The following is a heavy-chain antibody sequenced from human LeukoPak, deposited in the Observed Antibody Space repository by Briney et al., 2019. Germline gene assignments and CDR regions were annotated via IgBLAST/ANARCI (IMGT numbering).Heavy chain of an antibody. CDR1: GFTFGDYA. Sequence: GGSLRLSCTASGFTFGDYAMSWFRQAPGKGLEWVGFIRSKAYGGTTEYAASVKGGFTISRDDSKSIAYLQMNSLKTEDTAVYYCTRDCTNGVCYAPDFDYWGQGTLVTVSS. J-gene: IGHJ4*02. V-gene: IGHV3-49*03. CDR2: IRSKAYGGTT. D-gene: IGHD2-8*01. CDR3: TRDCTNGVCYAPDFDY.